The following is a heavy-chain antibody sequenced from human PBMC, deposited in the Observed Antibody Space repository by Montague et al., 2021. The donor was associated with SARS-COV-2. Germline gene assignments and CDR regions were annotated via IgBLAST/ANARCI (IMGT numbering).Heavy chain of an antibody. CDR3: ARVRYYGSGTSLGMDV. J-gene: IGHJ6*02. V-gene: IGHV4-34*01. D-gene: IGHD3-10*01. CDR2: INHSGST. CDR1: GGSFSGYY. Sequence: SETLSLTCAVYGGSFSGYYWSWIRQPPGKGLEWIGEINHSGSTNYNPSLKSRVTISVDTSKNQFSLKLSSVTAADTALYYGARVRYYGSGTSLGMDVWGQGTTVTVSS.